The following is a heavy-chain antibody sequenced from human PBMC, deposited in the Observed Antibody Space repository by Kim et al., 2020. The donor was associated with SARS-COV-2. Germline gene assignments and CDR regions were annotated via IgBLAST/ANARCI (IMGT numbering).Heavy chain of an antibody. Sequence: GGSLRLSCTTSGLYFGDYAMSWFRQAPGKGLEWVAFIRSKRYGETTEYAASVKGRFTISRDDSKRIAYLQMNGLKTEDTAVYYCTSGPYYYDSAAYYHDYWGQGTLVTVSS. D-gene: IGHD3-22*01. CDR2: IRSKRYGETT. V-gene: IGHV3-49*03. CDR1: GLYFGDYA. J-gene: IGHJ4*02. CDR3: TSGPYYYDSAAYYHDY.